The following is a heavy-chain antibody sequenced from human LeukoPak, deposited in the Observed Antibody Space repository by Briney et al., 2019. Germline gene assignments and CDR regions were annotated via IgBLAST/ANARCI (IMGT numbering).Heavy chain of an antibody. CDR2: IYSGGST. Sequence: GGSLRLSCAASGFTVSSNYMSWVRQAPGKGLEGGSGIYSGGSTYYAESVKGRFTISRDNSKNTLYLQMNSLRAEDTAVYYCARTPSGYSLADFDYWGQGTLVTVSS. D-gene: IGHD5-18*01. CDR1: GFTVSSNY. J-gene: IGHJ4*02. V-gene: IGHV3-53*01. CDR3: ARTPSGYSLADFDY.